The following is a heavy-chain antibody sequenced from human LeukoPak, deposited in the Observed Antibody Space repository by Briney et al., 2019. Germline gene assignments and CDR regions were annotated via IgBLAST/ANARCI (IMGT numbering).Heavy chain of an antibody. V-gene: IGHV1-2*06. CDR1: GHTFTGYY. CDR3: ARGYCSGGSCFPVDY. D-gene: IGHD2-15*01. J-gene: IGHJ4*02. Sequence: ASVKVSCKASGHTFTGYYMHWVRQAPGQGLEWMGRINPNSGGTNYAQKFQGRVTMTRDTSISTAYMELSRLRSDDTAVYYCARGYCSGGSCFPVDYWGQGTLVTVSS. CDR2: INPNSGGT.